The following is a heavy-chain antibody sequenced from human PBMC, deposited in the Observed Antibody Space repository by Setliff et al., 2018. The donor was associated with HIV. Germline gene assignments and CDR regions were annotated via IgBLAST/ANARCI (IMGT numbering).Heavy chain of an antibody. D-gene: IGHD6-19*01. CDR2: IYYSGRT. J-gene: IGHJ4*02. CDR1: GGSISSGAYY. CDR3: ARHPSYSSDHPPLYFDY. V-gene: IGHV4-39*01. Sequence: PSETLSLTCTFSGGSISSGAYYWGWIRQPPGKGLEWIGSIYYSGRTYYNPSLKSRLTISVDASENHFSLTLNSVTAAGTAVYYCARHPSYSSDHPPLYFDYWGQGTLVTVSS.